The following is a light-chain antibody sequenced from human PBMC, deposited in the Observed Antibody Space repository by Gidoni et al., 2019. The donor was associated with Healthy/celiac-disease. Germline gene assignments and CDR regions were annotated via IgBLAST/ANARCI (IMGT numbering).Light chain of an antibody. CDR2: EGS. Sequence: QSALPQPASVSGSPGPSITISCTGTSSDVGSYNLGTWYQQHPGKAPKLMIYEGSKRPSGVSNRFSGSKSGNTASLTISGLQAEDEADYYCCSYAGSSTVVFGGGTKLTVL. CDR3: CSYAGSSTVV. J-gene: IGLJ2*01. V-gene: IGLV2-23*01. CDR1: SSDVGSYNL.